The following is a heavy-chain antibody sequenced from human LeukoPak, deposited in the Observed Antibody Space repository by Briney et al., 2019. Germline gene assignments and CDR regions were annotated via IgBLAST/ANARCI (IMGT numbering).Heavy chain of an antibody. J-gene: IGHJ5*02. CDR1: GGSVSTYY. D-gene: IGHD2-8*01. Sequence: PSETLSLTCSVSGGSVSTYYWTWIRQPAGKGLEWIGRIYPSGTTHYNPSLKSRVTISVDTSKNQFSLKLSSVTAADTAVYYCARPSRYCTNGVCYDWFDPWGQGTLVTVSS. CDR2: IYPSGTT. CDR3: ARPSRYCTNGVCYDWFDP. V-gene: IGHV4-4*07.